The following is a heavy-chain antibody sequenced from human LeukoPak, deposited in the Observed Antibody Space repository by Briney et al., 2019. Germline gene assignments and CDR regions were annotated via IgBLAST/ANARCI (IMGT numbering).Heavy chain of an antibody. V-gene: IGHV3-48*04. CDR1: GFTFSSYS. CDR3: ARDLKISMVPTSPDY. J-gene: IGHJ4*02. Sequence: GGSLRLSCAASGFTFSSYSMNWVRQAPGKGLEWVSYISSSSSTIYYADSVKGRFTISRDNAKNSLYLQMNSLSVEDTAVYCCARDLKISMVPTSPDYWGQGTLVTVSS. CDR2: ISSSSSTI. D-gene: IGHD3-10*01.